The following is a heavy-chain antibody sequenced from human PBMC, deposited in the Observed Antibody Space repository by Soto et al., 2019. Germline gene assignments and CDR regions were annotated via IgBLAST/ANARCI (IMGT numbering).Heavy chain of an antibody. V-gene: IGHV5-51*01. J-gene: IGHJ3*02. CDR1: GYSFTSRW. CDR2: IYPGDSYT. CDR3: ASSPYSFYYDSSRYRSGAFDI. D-gene: IGHD3-22*01. Sequence: PGESRKISFKASGYSFTSRWIAWVRHMPGKGLGWMGIIYPGDSYTRYSPSFQGQVTISADMSITTAYLQWSSLRASDTAIYYCASSPYSFYYDSSRYRSGAFDIWGQGTMVTVSS.